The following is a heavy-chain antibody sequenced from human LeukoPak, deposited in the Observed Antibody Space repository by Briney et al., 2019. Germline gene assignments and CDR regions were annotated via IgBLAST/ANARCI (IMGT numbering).Heavy chain of an antibody. Sequence: SETLSLTCTVSGGSISPYYWSWLRQSPGKGLEWIGYISYSGSTKNNPSLKSRVTISVDTSKNQFSPKLTSVTAADTAVYYCAKEGAESFPDAFDIWGPGTLITVSS. V-gene: IGHV4-59*01. J-gene: IGHJ3*02. D-gene: IGHD3-10*01. CDR2: ISYSGST. CDR3: AKEGAESFPDAFDI. CDR1: GGSISPYY.